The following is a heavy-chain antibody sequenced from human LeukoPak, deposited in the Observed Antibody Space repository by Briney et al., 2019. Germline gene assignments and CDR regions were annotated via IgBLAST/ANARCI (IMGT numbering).Heavy chain of an antibody. V-gene: IGHV3-48*02. D-gene: IGHD3-3*01. CDR3: AKVGVGTFTIFGVGNGMDV. CDR2: ISSSSSTI. J-gene: IGHJ6*02. Sequence: HPGGSLRLSCAASGFTFSSYSMNWVRQAPGKGLEWVSYISSSSSTIYYADSVKGRFTISRDNAKNSLYLQMNSLRDEDTAVYYCAKVGVGTFTIFGVGNGMDVWGQGTTVTVSS. CDR1: GFTFSSYS.